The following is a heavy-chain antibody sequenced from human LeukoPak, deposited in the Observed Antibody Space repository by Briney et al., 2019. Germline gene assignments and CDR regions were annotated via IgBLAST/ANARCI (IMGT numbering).Heavy chain of an antibody. J-gene: IGHJ4*02. D-gene: IGHD4-17*01. Sequence: GASVKVSCKASGFTFTGYYMHRVRQAPGQGLEWMGWINPNTGDTEYAQKFQGRVTMTRDTSISTAYMELSRLRSDDTAVYYCARDRGNYGDYYFDYWGQGTLVTVSS. CDR3: ARDRGNYGDYYFDY. CDR2: INPNTGDT. V-gene: IGHV1-2*02. CDR1: GFTFTGYY.